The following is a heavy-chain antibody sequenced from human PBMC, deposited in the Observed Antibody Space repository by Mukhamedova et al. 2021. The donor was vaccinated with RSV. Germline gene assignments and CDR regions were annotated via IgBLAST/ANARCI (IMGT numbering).Heavy chain of an antibody. J-gene: IGHJ4*02. CDR2: GTT. V-gene: IGHV4-39*01. CDR3: ARGFSSRNVFENDY. D-gene: IGHD6-13*01. Sequence: GTTYYNPSLRSRVTISVDTSRNQFSLNLNSVTAADTAVYYCARGFSSRNVFENDYWGQGTLVTFSS.